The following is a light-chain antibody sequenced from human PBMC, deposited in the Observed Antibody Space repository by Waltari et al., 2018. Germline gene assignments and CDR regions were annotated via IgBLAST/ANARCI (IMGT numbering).Light chain of an antibody. CDR1: QRVSSSY. CDR2: VAS. J-gene: IGKJ5*01. Sequence: DIVLTQSPGTLSLSPGASATLSCRASQRVSSSYLAWYQQKPGQAPRLLLYVASSRATGIPDRVSGSGSGTDFALTISRLEPEDFAVYYCQQYGSSPRITFGQGTRLEIK. V-gene: IGKV3-20*01. CDR3: QQYGSSPRIT.